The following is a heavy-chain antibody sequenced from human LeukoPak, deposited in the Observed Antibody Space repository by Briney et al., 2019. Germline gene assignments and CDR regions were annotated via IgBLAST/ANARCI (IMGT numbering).Heavy chain of an antibody. CDR1: GGSISSSNW. D-gene: IGHD2-2*01. CDR2: MSHSGST. Sequence: SETLSLTCAVSGGSISSSNWWSWVRQPPGKGLEWIGEMSHSGSTNYSPSLKSRGTISVDKSKNQFSLRLSPVTAADTAVYYCATRTPAPHWGQGTLVTVSS. J-gene: IGHJ4*02. CDR3: ATRTPAPH. V-gene: IGHV4-4*02.